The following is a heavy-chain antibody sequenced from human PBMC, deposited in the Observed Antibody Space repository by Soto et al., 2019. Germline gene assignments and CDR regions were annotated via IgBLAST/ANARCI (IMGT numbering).Heavy chain of an antibody. Sequence: ASVKVSCKVSGYTLTELSMHWVRQAPGKGLEWMGGFDPEDGETIYAQKFQGRVTMTEDTSTDTAYMELSSLRSEDTAVYYCATRSLGNVAAPNWFDPWGQGTPVTVSS. V-gene: IGHV1-24*01. D-gene: IGHD2-15*01. J-gene: IGHJ5*02. CDR2: FDPEDGET. CDR1: GYTLTELS. CDR3: ATRSLGNVAAPNWFDP.